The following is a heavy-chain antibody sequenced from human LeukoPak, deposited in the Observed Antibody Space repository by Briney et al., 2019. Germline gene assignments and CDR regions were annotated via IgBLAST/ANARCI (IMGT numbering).Heavy chain of an antibody. V-gene: IGHV4-34*01. Sequence: SETLSLTCAVYGGSFSGYYWSWIRQPPGKGLEWIGEINHSGSTNYNPSLKSRVTISVDTSKNQFSLKLSSVTAADTAVYYCARPPYSSGSGGNWFDPWGQGTLVTVSS. D-gene: IGHD6-19*01. J-gene: IGHJ5*02. CDR1: GGSFSGYY. CDR2: INHSGST. CDR3: ARPPYSSGSGGNWFDP.